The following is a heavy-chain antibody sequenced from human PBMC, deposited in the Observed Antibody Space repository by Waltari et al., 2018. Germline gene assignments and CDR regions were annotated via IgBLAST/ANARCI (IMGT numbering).Heavy chain of an antibody. Sequence: QVQLVQSGAEVKKPGASVKVSCKVSGYTLTELSMHWVRQAPGKGLEWMGGVDPEDGETIYAQKFQGRGTMTEDTSTDTAYMELSSLRSEDTAVYYCATTQPVGATITWGAFDIWGQGTMVTVSS. CDR2: VDPEDGET. CDR3: ATTQPVGATITWGAFDI. D-gene: IGHD1-26*01. J-gene: IGHJ3*02. V-gene: IGHV1-24*01. CDR1: GYTLTELS.